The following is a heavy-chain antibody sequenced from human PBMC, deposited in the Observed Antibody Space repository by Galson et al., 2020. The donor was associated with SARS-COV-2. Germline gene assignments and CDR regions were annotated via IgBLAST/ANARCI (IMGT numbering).Heavy chain of an antibody. D-gene: IGHD1-26*01. V-gene: IGHV3-23*01. J-gene: IGHJ3*02. CDR3: PKDKRDLLDAFDI. Sequence: GGSLRLSCGASGLTFSFYAMSWVRQAPGKGLEWVSAISGSGDSTYYADSVKGRFTISRDNSKNTLFLQMNSLRAEDTAVYYCPKDKRDLLDAFDIWGQGTMVTVSS. CDR1: GLTFSFYA. CDR2: ISGSGDST.